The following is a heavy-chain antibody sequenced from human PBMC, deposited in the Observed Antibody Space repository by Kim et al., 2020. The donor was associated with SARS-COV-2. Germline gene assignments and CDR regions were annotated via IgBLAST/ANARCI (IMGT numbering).Heavy chain of an antibody. V-gene: IGHV3-15*01. J-gene: IGHJ3*02. D-gene: IGHD2-2*01. CDR2: IKSKTDGGTT. CDR3: TTPGVVVPAAHHDAFDI. CDR1: GFTFSNAW. Sequence: GGSLRLSCAASGFTFSNAWMSWVRQAPGKGLEWVGRIKSKTDGGTTDYAAPVKGRFTISRDDSKNTLYLQMNSLKTEDTAVYYCTTPGVVVPAAHHDAFDIWGQGTMVTVSS.